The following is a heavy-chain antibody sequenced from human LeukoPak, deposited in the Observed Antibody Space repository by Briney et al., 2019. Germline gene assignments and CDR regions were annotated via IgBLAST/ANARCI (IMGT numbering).Heavy chain of an antibody. CDR1: GFAFSGYW. D-gene: IGHD5-12*01. CDR3: ARSRGGYERGYFDY. V-gene: IGHV3-7*01. Sequence: GGSLRLSCAASGFAFSGYWMSWVRQAPGKGLEWVANIKQDGSEKYYVDSVKGRFTISRDNAKNSLYLQMNSLRAEDTAVYYCARSRGGYERGYFDYWGQGTLVTVSS. CDR2: IKQDGSEK. J-gene: IGHJ4*02.